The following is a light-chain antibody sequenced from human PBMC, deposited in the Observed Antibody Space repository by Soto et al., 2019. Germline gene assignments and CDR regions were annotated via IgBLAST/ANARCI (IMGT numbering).Light chain of an antibody. Sequence: QAVVTQPPSASGTPGQRVTISCSGSSSNIGSNTVNWYQQLPGTAPKLLIYSNNQRPSGVPDRFSGSKSGTSASLAISGLQSEDEADYYCAAWDDSLNGVVFGGGTTLTVL. CDR3: AAWDDSLNGVV. V-gene: IGLV1-44*01. CDR1: SSNIGSNT. CDR2: SNN. J-gene: IGLJ2*01.